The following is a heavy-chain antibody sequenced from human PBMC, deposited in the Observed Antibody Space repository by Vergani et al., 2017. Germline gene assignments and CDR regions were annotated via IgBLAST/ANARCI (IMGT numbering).Heavy chain of an antibody. CDR2: ISAYNGNT. CDR3: AGDNIPVAYCSGGSCSQYGMDV. V-gene: IGHV1-18*01. Sequence: QVQLVQSGAEVKKPGASVKVSCKASGYTFTSYGISWVRQAPGQGLEWMGWISAYNGNTNYAQKLQGRVTMTTDTSTSTAYMELRSLRSDDTAVYYCAGDNIPVAYCSGGSCSQYGMDVWGQGTTVTVSS. J-gene: IGHJ6*02. CDR1: GYTFTSYG. D-gene: IGHD2-15*01.